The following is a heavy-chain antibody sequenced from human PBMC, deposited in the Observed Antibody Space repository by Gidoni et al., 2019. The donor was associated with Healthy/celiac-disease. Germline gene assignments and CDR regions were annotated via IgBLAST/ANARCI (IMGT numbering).Heavy chain of an antibody. V-gene: IGHV4-59*01. D-gene: IGHD3-3*01. CDR2: IYYSGNT. Sequence: GKGLEWIGYIYYSGNTNYNPSLKSRVTILVDTSKNQFSLKLSSVTAADTAVYYCARMGWSYYDFWSCYYRPYYFDYWGQGTLVTVSS. CDR3: ARMGWSYYDFWSCYYRPYYFDY. J-gene: IGHJ4*02.